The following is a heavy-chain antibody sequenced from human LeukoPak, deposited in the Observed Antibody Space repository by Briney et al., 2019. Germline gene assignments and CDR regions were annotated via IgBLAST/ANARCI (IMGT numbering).Heavy chain of an antibody. CDR2: IYTSGST. V-gene: IGHV4-4*07. J-gene: IGHJ4*02. CDR3: ARGRQWLVLGDFDY. Sequence: SETLSLTCTVSGGSISSYYWSWIRQPAGKGLEWIGRIYTSGSTNYNPSLKSRVTMSVDTSKNQFSLKLSSVTAADTAVYYCARGRQWLVLGDFDYWGQGTLVTVSS. CDR1: GGSISSYY. D-gene: IGHD6-19*01.